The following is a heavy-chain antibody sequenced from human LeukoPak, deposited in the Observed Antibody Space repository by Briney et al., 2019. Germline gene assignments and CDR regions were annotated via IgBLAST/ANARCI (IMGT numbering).Heavy chain of an antibody. Sequence: PSETLSLTCTVSGGSISSSSYYWGWIRQPPGKGLEWIGSIYYSGSTYYNPSLKSRVTISVDTSKNQFSLKLSSMTAADTAVYYCARLYYDFWSGYYNTLGDWFDPWGQGTLVTVSS. D-gene: IGHD3-3*01. J-gene: IGHJ5*02. V-gene: IGHV4-39*01. CDR1: GGSISSSSYY. CDR3: ARLYYDFWSGYYNTLGDWFDP. CDR2: IYYSGST.